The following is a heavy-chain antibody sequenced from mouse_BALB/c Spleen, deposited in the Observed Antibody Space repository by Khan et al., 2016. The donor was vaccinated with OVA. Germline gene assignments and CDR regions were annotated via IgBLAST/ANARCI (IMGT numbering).Heavy chain of an antibody. CDR1: GHTFTNYG. V-gene: IGHV9-3-1*01. CDR3: ARTTYFSYAMDN. J-gene: IGHJ4*01. Sequence: QIQLVQSGPELKKPGETVKISCKASGHTFTNYGMNWVKQAPGKGLKWMGWINTYTGEPTYADDFNGRFAFSLETSASTAYLQLNSLTYEDTATEFCARTTYFSYAMDNWGQGTSVTVSS. D-gene: IGHD2-10*01. CDR2: INTYTGEP.